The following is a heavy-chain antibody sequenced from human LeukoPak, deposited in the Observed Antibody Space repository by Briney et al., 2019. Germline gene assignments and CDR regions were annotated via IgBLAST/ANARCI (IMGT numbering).Heavy chain of an antibody. V-gene: IGHV3-21*01. CDR3: ARYDAFDI. J-gene: IGHJ3*02. Sequence: GGSLRLSCAASAFSLSAYNMNWVRQAPGKGLEWVSSISYTGTYIYYADSVKGRFTISRDNAQNSLYLQMNSLRAEDTAVYYCARYDAFDIWGQGTMVTVSS. CDR2: ISYTGTYI. CDR1: AFSLSAYN.